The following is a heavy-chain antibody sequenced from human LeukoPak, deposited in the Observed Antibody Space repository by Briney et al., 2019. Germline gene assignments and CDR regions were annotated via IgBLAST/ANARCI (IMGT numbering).Heavy chain of an antibody. Sequence: PGGSLRLSCAASGFTVSSNYMSWVRQAPGKGLEWVSVIYSGGSTYYADSVKGRFTISRDNSKNTLYLQMNSLRAEDTAVYYCARGIVVPHFYYYYYMDVWGKGTTVTISS. CDR3: ARGIVVPHFYYYYYMDV. CDR2: IYSGGST. D-gene: IGHD3-22*01. CDR1: GFTVSSNY. J-gene: IGHJ6*03. V-gene: IGHV3-66*01.